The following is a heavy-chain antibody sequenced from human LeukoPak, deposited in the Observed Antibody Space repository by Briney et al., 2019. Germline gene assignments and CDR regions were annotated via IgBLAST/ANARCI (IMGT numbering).Heavy chain of an antibody. Sequence: GESLKISCQVSGYIFTHYWIGWVRQMPGKGLESMGIIYPADSDTSYTPSFQGQVTTSADKSTSTVYLQWSSLKASDTAMYYCARQSRDGSKTRGYYFDYWGQGTLVTVSS. CDR3: ARQSRDGSKTRGYYFDY. CDR2: IYPADSDT. CDR1: GYIFTHYW. D-gene: IGHD3-10*01. V-gene: IGHV5-51*01. J-gene: IGHJ4*02.